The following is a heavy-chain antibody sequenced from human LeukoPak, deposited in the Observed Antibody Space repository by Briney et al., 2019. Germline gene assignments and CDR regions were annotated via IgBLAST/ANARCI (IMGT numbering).Heavy chain of an antibody. Sequence: SETLSLTCTVSGDSINDYYWGWIRQPPGKGLEWIGYIYFSGTTKYNPSLESRVTISVDTSKNQLSLKLSSVTAADAAVYYCARRRAEGGSNGHYNWFDPWGQGILVTVSS. CDR3: ARRRAEGGSNGHYNWFDP. V-gene: IGHV4-59*08. CDR2: IYFSGTT. J-gene: IGHJ5*02. D-gene: IGHD6-13*01. CDR1: GDSINDYY.